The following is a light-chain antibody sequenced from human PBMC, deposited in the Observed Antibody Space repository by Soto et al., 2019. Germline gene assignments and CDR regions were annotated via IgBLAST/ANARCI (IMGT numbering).Light chain of an antibody. CDR1: QSVSSY. CDR2: DAS. V-gene: IGKV3-11*01. CDR3: QQRSNWPPST. J-gene: IGKJ5*01. Sequence: ENVFTIAPPTLAMTPGERATLSCRASQSVSSYLAWYQQKPGQAPRLLIYDASNRATGIPARFSGSGSGTDFTLTISSLEPEDFAVYYCQQRSNWPPSTFGQGTRLEIK.